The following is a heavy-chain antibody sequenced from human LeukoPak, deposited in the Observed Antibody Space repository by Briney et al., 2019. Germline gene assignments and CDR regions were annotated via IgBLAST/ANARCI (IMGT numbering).Heavy chain of an antibody. D-gene: IGHD3-3*01. CDR2: ISYDGSNK. V-gene: IGHV3-30*18. CDR1: GFTFSSYG. Sequence: HAGGSLRLSCAASGFTFSSYGMHWVRQAPVKVLEWVAVISYDGSNKYYADSVKGRFTISRDNSKNTLYLQMNSLRAEDTAVYYCAKDLNYDFWSGYYAPTEYYYHGMDVWGQGTTVTVSS. CDR3: AKDLNYDFWSGYYAPTEYYYHGMDV. J-gene: IGHJ6*02.